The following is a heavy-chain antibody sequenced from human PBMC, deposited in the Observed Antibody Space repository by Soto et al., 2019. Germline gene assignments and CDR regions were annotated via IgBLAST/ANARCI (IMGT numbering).Heavy chain of an antibody. V-gene: IGHV4-39*01. CDR3: ARQYRGDFWSGYYTRYYYMDV. CDR1: DGTIRSRGCY. J-gene: IGHJ6*03. Sequence: SLIMCVTSTVSDGTIRSRGCYWSRNNKPPGKGLEWIGSIYYSGSTYYNPSLKSRVTISVDTSKNQFSLKLSSVTAADTAVYYCARQYRGDFWSGYYTRYYYMDVWGKGTTVTVSS. CDR2: IYYSGST. D-gene: IGHD3-3*01.